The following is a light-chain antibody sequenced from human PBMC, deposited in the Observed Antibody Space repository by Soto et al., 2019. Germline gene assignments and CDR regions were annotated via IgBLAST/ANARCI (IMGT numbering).Light chain of an antibody. CDR2: EVK. Sequence: QSALTQPASVSGSPGQSITISCAGTNSDIGNYNFVSWYQQHPGKAPKLMISEVKKRPSGVSNRFSGSKSGNTASLTISGLHTEYEADYYCCSFAGGHTWVFGGGTKLTVL. V-gene: IGLV2-23*02. CDR1: NSDIGNYNF. J-gene: IGLJ3*02. CDR3: CSFAGGHTWV.